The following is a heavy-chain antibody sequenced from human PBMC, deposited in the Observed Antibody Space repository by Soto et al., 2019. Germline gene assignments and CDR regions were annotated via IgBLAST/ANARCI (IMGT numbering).Heavy chain of an antibody. Sequence: PSETLSLTCTVSGGSFSGGGYYWSWIRQHPGKGLEWMGYISYSGSTKYKPSLQSRITISVETSKNQLSLRLTSVTAADTAIYFCARTSIFGVVLNAFDIWGQGTLVTVSS. D-gene: IGHD3-3*01. CDR1: GGSFSGGGYY. CDR3: ARTSIFGVVLNAFDI. CDR2: ISYSGST. J-gene: IGHJ3*02. V-gene: IGHV4-31*03.